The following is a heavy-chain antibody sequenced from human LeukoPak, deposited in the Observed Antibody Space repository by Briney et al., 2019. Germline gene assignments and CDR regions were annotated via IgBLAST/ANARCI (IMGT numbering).Heavy chain of an antibody. D-gene: IGHD4/OR15-4a*01. CDR1: GSLFTNYW. CDR2: IWPDDSET. V-gene: IGHV5-51*01. J-gene: IGHJ4*02. CDR3: ARQPIDYGPDW. Sequence: GESLQISCEASGSLFTNYWIGWGRQLPGKGLEWMGIIWPDDSETRYSPSFQGQVTMSVDKSTRTAYLQWSTLKASDSGIYYCARQPIDYGPDWWGQGTQVTVSS.